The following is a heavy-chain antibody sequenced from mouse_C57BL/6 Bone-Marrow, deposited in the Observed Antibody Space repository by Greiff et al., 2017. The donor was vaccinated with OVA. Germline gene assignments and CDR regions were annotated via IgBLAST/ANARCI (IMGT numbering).Heavy chain of an antibody. Sequence: EVQLQESGPGMVKPSQSLSLTCTVTGYSITSGYDWHWIRHFPGNKLEWMGYISYSGRTNYNPSLNSRISITHDTSKNPFFLKLNSVTTEDIATYYCGRGGGDGYDGFAYWGQGTLVTVSA. D-gene: IGHD2-2*01. CDR1: GYSITSGYD. V-gene: IGHV3-1*01. CDR3: GRGGGDGYDGFAY. J-gene: IGHJ3*01. CDR2: ISYSGRT.